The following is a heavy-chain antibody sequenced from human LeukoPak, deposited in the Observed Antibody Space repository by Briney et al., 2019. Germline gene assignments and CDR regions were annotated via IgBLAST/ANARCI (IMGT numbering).Heavy chain of an antibody. CDR1: GGSITSYY. V-gene: IGHV4-59*08. D-gene: IGHD3-3*01. CDR2: IFYSGST. CDR3: ARHANYDFWSDHDAFDI. Sequence: SETLSLTCTISGGSITSYYWTWVRQPPGKGLEWIGHIFYSGSTKYSPSLNSRVPISLDTSKNQFSLNLNSVTAADTAVYYCARHANYDFWSDHDAFDIWGQGTMVTVSS. J-gene: IGHJ3*02.